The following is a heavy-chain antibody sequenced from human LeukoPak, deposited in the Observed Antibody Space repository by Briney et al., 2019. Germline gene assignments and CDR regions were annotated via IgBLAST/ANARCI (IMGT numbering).Heavy chain of an antibody. J-gene: IGHJ4*02. Sequence: SETLSLTCTVSGGSIINSNYYWGWIRQPPGKGLEWIGSFFYSEKTYYNLSLKSRVTISVDTSKNQFSVKLTSVTAADTAVYYCVRGDPKLTHFDSWGQGTLVTVSS. CDR2: FFYSEKT. CDR3: VRGDPKLTHFDS. D-gene: IGHD3-9*01. CDR1: GGSIINSNYY. V-gene: IGHV4-39*02.